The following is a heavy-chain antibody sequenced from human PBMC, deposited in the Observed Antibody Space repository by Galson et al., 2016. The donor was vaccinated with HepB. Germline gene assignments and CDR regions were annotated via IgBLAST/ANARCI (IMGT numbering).Heavy chain of an antibody. CDR2: IGSGSTTI. CDR3: ARDGGQQVVRWERLRKVYYYYPMDV. CDR1: GFTFSTYS. D-gene: IGHD6-13*01. V-gene: IGHV3-48*02. J-gene: IGHJ6*02. Sequence: SLRLSCAASGFTFSTYSMSWVRQAPGKGLEWVSYIGSGSTTIYYADSVKGRFTISRDNAKISLYLQMNSLRDDDTAVYYCARDGGQQVVRWERLRKVYYYYPMDVWGQGTTVTVSS.